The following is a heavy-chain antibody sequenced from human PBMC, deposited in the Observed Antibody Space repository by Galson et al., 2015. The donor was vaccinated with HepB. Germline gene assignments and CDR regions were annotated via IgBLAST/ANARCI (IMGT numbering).Heavy chain of an antibody. CDR1: GFTFSTYS. J-gene: IGHJ3*02. Sequence: SLRLSCAASGFTFSTYSMNWVRQAPGKGLEWVSSISSSSSYIYYADSVKGRFTISRDNAKNSLYLQMNSLRAEDTAVYYCARDTVVVVVAALVSDIWGQGTMVTVSS. CDR3: ARDTVVVVVAALVSDI. CDR2: ISSSSSYI. D-gene: IGHD2-15*01. V-gene: IGHV3-21*01.